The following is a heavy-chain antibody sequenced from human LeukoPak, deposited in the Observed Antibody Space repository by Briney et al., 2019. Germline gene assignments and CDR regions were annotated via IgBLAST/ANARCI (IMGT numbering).Heavy chain of an antibody. CDR2: IYYIGSP. CDR3: ARVRGDYDFWSGGPFDY. D-gene: IGHD3-3*01. Sequence: SETLSLTCTVSGGSISSYYWSWIRQPPGKGLEWIGYIYYIGSPNYNPSLKSRITISIDTSKKQLSLKLRSVTAADTAVYYCARVRGDYDFWSGGPFDYWGQGILVTVSS. V-gene: IGHV4-59*01. CDR1: GGSISSYY. J-gene: IGHJ4*02.